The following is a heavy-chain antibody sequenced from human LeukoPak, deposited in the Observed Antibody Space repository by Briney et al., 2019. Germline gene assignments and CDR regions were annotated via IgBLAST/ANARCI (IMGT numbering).Heavy chain of an antibody. CDR2: ISGSGGST. J-gene: IGHJ4*02. V-gene: IGHV3-23*01. D-gene: IGHD2-8*01. CDR1: GVTFSSYA. Sequence: GGSLRLSCAASGVTFSSYAVSWVRQAPGKGPEWVSSISGSGGSTYSADSVKGRFTISRDNSKNTLYLQMNSLRAEDTALYYCAKDRSCTNDICHGDFDYWGQGTLVTVSS. CDR3: AKDRSCTNDICHGDFDY.